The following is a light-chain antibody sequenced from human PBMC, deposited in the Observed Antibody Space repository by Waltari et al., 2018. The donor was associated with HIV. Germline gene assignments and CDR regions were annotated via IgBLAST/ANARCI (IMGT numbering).Light chain of an antibody. CDR3: QQYYNTPWT. CDR1: QTVLSDSTHKNY. CDR2: WAS. Sequence: DIILTQSPDTLAVSLGDRATIHCRSSQTVLSDSTHKNYLSWYQQKPGQPPKLLLYWASARWSGVPARVSGSGSATDFTLTITDFQAEDAAIYFCQQYYNTPWTFGQGTRADIK. J-gene: IGKJ1*01. V-gene: IGKV4-1*01.